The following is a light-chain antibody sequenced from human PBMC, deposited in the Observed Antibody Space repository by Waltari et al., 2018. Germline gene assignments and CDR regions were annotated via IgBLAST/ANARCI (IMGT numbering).Light chain of an antibody. CDR3: GTWDTSLSALI. Sequence: QSVLTQPPSVSAAPGQKVTISCSGSSSNIGNDYVSCYQQLPGTAPKLFIYENNKRPSGIPDRFSGSKSGTSATLGITGLQTGDEADYYCGTWDTSLSALIFGGGTKLTVL. CDR2: ENN. CDR1: SSNIGNDY. V-gene: IGLV1-51*02. J-gene: IGLJ2*01.